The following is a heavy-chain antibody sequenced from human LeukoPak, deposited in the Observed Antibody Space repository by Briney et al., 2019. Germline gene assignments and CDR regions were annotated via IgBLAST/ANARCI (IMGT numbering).Heavy chain of an antibody. D-gene: IGHD3-3*01. CDR3: ARDRGLRFLEWLLDGFDI. CDR2: INPSDGST. CDR1: GYTFTNHY. J-gene: IGHJ3*02. Sequence: ASVKVSCKASGYTFTNHYMHWVRQAPGQGLEWMGVINPSDGSTSYTEKFQGRITMTRDTTTSTVYMEVSGLRTEDTAVYYCARDRGLRFLEWLLDGFDIWGQGARVTVSS. V-gene: IGHV1-46*01.